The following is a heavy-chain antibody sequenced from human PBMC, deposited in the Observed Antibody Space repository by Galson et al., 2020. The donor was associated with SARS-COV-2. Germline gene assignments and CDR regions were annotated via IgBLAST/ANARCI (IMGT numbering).Heavy chain of an antibody. CDR3: ASQRGLRLGELSLRGDY. CDR1: GFTFSSYG. CDR2: ISYDGSNK. Sequence: GGSLRLSCAASGFTFSSYGMHWVRQAPGKGLEWVAVISYDGSNKYYADSVKGRFTISRDNSKNTLYLQMNSLRAEDTAVYYCASQRGLRLGELSLRGDYWGQGTLVTVSS. J-gene: IGHJ4*02. V-gene: IGHV3-30*03. D-gene: IGHD3-16*02.